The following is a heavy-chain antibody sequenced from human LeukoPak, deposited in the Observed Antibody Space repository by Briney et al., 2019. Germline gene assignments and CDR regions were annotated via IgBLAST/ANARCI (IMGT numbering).Heavy chain of an antibody. CDR1: GFTVSSNY. D-gene: IGHD3-3*01. J-gene: IGHJ5*02. CDR3: ARGQSDGPRFDP. Sequence: GVSLRLSCAASGFTVSSNYMSWVRQAPRKGLEWVSVIYSGGSTYYADSVKGRFTISRDNSKNTLYLQMNSLRAEDTAVYYCARGQSDGPRFDPWGQGTLVTVSS. V-gene: IGHV3-66*01. CDR2: IYSGGST.